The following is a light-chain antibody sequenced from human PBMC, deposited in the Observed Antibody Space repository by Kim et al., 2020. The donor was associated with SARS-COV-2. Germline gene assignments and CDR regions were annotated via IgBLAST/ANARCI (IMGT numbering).Light chain of an antibody. CDR1: QSISSY. CDR3: QQTYSIPWA. CDR2: AAS. J-gene: IGKJ1*01. Sequence: DIQMTQSPSSLSASVGDRITLTCRASQSISSYLNWYQEKPGKAPKLLIYAASNLQSGVPSRFSGSGSGTDFTLTISSLQPEDFASYYCQQTYSIPWAFGQGTKVDIK. V-gene: IGKV1-39*01.